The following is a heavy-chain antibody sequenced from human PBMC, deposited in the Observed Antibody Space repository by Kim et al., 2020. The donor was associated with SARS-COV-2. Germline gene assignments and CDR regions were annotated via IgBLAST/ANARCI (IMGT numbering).Heavy chain of an antibody. V-gene: IGHV3-33*06. J-gene: IGHJ4*02. CDR2: IWYDGSNK. D-gene: IGHD4-17*01. CDR1: GFTFSSYA. Sequence: GGSLRLSCAASGFTFSSYAMHWVRQAPGKGLEWVAVIWYDGSNKYYADSVKGRFTISRDNSKNTLYLQMNSLRAEDTAVYYCAKSGDGDLACFDYWGQGTLVTVSS. CDR3: AKSGDGDLACFDY.